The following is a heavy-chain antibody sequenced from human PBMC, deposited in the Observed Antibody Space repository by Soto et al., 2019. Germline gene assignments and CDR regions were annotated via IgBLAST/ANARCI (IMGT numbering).Heavy chain of an antibody. V-gene: IGHV3-7*03. CDR2: IKFDGSEK. Sequence: PGGSLRLSCAASGFDCSVYWMSWVRQAPGKGPEWVANIKFDGSEKQYVDSVKGRFTISRDNARNSVFLQMNSLRAGDTAVYYCLQDGGYCSSAPCYSPTTHYFDAWGQGTPVTVSS. CDR1: GFDCSVYW. CDR3: LQDGGYCSSAPCYSPTTHYFDA. J-gene: IGHJ5*02. D-gene: IGHD2-2*01.